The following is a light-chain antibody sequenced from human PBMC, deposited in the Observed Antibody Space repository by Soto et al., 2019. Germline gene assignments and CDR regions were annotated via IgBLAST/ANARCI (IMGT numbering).Light chain of an antibody. CDR2: DND. V-gene: IGLV1-51*01. Sequence: QSGLTQPPSMSAAPGQKVTISCSGGSSNIGNNYVSWYQQLTGTAPKLLIYDNDKRPSGIPDLFSGSKSGTSATLGITGLQTGDEAEYYCGTWDNSLGDGPVALGGGTKVTVL. J-gene: IGLJ2*01. CDR3: GTWDNSLGDGPVA. CDR1: SSNIGNNY.